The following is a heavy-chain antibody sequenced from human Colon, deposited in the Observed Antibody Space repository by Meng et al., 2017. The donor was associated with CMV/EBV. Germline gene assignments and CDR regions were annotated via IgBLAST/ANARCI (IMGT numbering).Heavy chain of an antibody. Sequence: SVKVSCKASGGTFSTSHINWVRQAPGQGLEWMGRIIPTLDIATYAQKFQGRVTLAADKSTNTAYMELSSLTSEDTAVYYCARSNYAWGQGTMVTVSS. D-gene: IGHD5-24*01. CDR1: GGTFSTSH. CDR3: ARSNYA. CDR2: IIPTLDIA. V-gene: IGHV1-69*02. J-gene: IGHJ3*01.